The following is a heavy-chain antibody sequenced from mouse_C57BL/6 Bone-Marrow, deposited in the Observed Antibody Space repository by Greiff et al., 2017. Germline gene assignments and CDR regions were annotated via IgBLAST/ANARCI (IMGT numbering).Heavy chain of an antibody. Sequence: VKLMESGPGLVAPSQSLSITCTVSGFSLTSYGVSWVRQPPGKGLEWLGVIGGDGSTNYHSALISRLSISTANSKSQAFLKLNSLQTDDTATYCCAELTYYGGCSWFAYWGQGTLVTVSA. D-gene: IGHD1-1*01. V-gene: IGHV2-3*01. CDR1: GFSLTSYG. CDR3: AELTYYGGCSWFAY. J-gene: IGHJ3*01. CDR2: IGGDGST.